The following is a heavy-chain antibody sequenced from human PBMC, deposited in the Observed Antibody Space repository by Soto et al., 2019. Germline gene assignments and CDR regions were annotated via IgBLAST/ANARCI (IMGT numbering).Heavy chain of an antibody. CDR3: AREVEHQLAYNWFDP. J-gene: IGHJ5*02. D-gene: IGHD6-13*01. CDR1: GDSVSSNSAA. Sequence: PSQTLSLTCAISGDSVSSNSAAWTWIRQSPSRGLEFLGRTYYRSKWYNDYAMSVKSRITINPDTSKNQFSLQLNSVTPEDTAVYYCAREVEHQLAYNWFDPWGQGTRVTVSS. CDR2: TYYRSKWYN. V-gene: IGHV6-1*01.